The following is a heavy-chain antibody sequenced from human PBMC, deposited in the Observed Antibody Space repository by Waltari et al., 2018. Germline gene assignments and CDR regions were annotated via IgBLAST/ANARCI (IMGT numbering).Heavy chain of an antibody. CDR2: IYYSGST. V-gene: IGHV4-59*01. D-gene: IGHD3-9*01. J-gene: IGHJ6*02. CDR3: ATGKREYYDILTGYYNYYGMDV. CDR1: GGSISSYY. Sequence: QVQLQESGPGLVKPSETLSLTCTVSGGSISSYYWSWIRQPPGKGLEWIGYIYYSGSTNYNPSLKSRVTISVYTSKNQFSRKLSSVTAADTAVYYCATGKREYYDILTGYYNYYGMDVWGQGTTVTVSS.